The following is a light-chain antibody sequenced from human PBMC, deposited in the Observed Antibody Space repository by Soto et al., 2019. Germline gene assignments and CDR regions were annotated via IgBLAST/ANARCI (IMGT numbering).Light chain of an antibody. CDR2: DAS. J-gene: IGKJ4*01. Sequence: EIVLTQSPATLSLSPGERATLSCGASRSVSSYLAWYQQKPGQAPRLLIYDASYRATGIPARFSGSGSGTDFPLPITSLEPEDFSVYYCQHRSGWPPRLTFGGGTKVEIK. CDR1: RSVSSY. V-gene: IGKV3-11*01. CDR3: QHRSGWPPRLT.